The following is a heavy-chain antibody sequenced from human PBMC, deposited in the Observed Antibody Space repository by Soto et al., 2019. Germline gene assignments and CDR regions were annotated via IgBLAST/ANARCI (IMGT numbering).Heavy chain of an antibody. CDR2: IYNSGST. Sequence: SETLSLTCTVSGGSISSYYWSWIRRPPGKGLEWIGYIYNSGSTHSNPSLQSRVTISVDTSKNQFSLKLSSVTAADTAVYYCARGSLKFDYWGLGTLVTVSS. D-gene: IGHD3-10*01. J-gene: IGHJ4*02. V-gene: IGHV4-59*12. CDR1: GGSISSYY. CDR3: ARGSLKFDY.